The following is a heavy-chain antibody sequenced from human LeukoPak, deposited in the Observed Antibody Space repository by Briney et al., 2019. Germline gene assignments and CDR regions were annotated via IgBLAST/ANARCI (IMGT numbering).Heavy chain of an antibody. D-gene: IGHD3-3*01. J-gene: IGHJ4*02. Sequence: GGSLRLSCAASGFTFSSYSMNWVRQAPGKGLEWVSSISSSSSYIYYADSVKGRFTISRDNAKNSLYLQMNSLRAEDTAVYYCARAYYDFWSGTGHWGQGTLVTVSS. CDR2: ISSSSSYI. V-gene: IGHV3-21*01. CDR3: ARAYYDFWSGTGH. CDR1: GFTFSSYS.